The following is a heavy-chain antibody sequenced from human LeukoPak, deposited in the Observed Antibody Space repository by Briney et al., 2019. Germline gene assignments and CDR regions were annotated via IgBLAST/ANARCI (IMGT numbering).Heavy chain of an antibody. CDR1: GFTGSSYA. CDR2: ISYDGSNK. J-gene: IGHJ4*02. D-gene: IGHD6-25*01. CDR3: ARAKGIAAELGLDY. Sequence: PWVSLRLYCAASGFTGSSYAMHWVPQAPGKGLEGGAVISYDGSNKYYADSVKGRFTISRDNSKNTLYLQMNSLRAEDTAVYYCARAKGIAAELGLDYWGQGTLVTVSS. V-gene: IGHV3-30*04.